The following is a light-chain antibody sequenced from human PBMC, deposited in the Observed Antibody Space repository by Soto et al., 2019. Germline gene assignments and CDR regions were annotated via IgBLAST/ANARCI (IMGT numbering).Light chain of an antibody. V-gene: IGLV2-14*03. CDR3: SSYTSSSTHV. CDR2: DVS. CDR1: SSNVGAYTF. J-gene: IGLJ1*01. Sequence: QSVLTQPASVSGSPGQSITISCTGSSSNVGAYTFVSWYQQHPDTVPKLIIFDVSRRPSGVSDRFSGSKSGNTASLTISGLQPEDEADYYCSSYTSSSTHVFGSGTKVTVL.